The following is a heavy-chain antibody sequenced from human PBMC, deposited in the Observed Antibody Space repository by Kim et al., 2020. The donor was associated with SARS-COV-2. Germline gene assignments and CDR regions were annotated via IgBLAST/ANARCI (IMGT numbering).Heavy chain of an antibody. J-gene: IGHJ4*02. V-gene: IGHV3-23*01. CDR3: AKAGGSRFYLDY. D-gene: IGHD2-15*01. Sequence: TDYADSVQGRFTISRDNSKNTLYLQMNSLRAEDTAVYYCAKAGGSRFYLDYWGQGTLVTVSS. CDR2: T.